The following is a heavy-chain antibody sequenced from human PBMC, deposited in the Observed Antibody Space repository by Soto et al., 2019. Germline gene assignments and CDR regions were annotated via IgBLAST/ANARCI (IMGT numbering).Heavy chain of an antibody. J-gene: IGHJ3*02. CDR3: ARDYYDSSGYYHAFDI. D-gene: IGHD3-22*01. Sequence: RRLSCAASGFTFSSYAMHWVRQAPGKGLEWVAVISYDGSNKYYADSVKGRFTISRDNSKNTLYLQMNSLRAEDTAVYYCARDYYDSSGYYHAFDIWGQGTMVTVSS. V-gene: IGHV3-30-3*01. CDR1: GFTFSSYA. CDR2: ISYDGSNK.